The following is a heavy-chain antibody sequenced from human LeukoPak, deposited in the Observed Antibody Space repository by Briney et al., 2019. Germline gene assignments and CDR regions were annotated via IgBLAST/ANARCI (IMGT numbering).Heavy chain of an antibody. CDR1: GFTFSDYY. J-gene: IGHJ4*02. CDR2: ISHSSGFT. D-gene: IGHD6-13*01. V-gene: IGHV3-11*03. Sequence: KPGGPLRLSCAAPGFTFSDYYMIWIRQAPGQGLEWVAYISHSSGFTNYADSVKGRFAISRDNAKNSLYLQMDSLRAEDTAIYYCAKLFKAYSSSWIDYWGQGNLVTVSS. CDR3: AKLFKAYSSSWIDY.